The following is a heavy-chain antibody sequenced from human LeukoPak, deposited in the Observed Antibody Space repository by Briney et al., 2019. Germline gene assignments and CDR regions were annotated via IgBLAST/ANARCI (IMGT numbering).Heavy chain of an antibody. J-gene: IGHJ6*02. D-gene: IGHD2-21*02. Sequence: SETLSLTCTVSGGSVSSGSYYWSWIRQHPGKGLEWIGYIYYSGSTYYNPSLKSRVTISVDTSKNQSSLKLSSVTAADTAVYYCARAAVVVTAHESYGMDVWGQGTTVTVSS. V-gene: IGHV4-31*03. CDR3: ARAAVVVTAHESYGMDV. CDR1: GGSVSSGSYY. CDR2: IYYSGST.